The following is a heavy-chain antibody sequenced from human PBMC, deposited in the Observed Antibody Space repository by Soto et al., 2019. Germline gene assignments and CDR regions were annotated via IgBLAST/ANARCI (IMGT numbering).Heavy chain of an antibody. CDR1: GYTCNSYG. Sequence: QFQLVQSGGEVKKPWASVKVSCKASGYTCNSYGISWVRQAPGQGLEWMGWIRVKNGNTNYAQNFQGRFTMTTDTSTSTAYMELRSLRSDDTAVYYCARGPTVGAIWGQGTMVTVSS. J-gene: IGHJ3*02. CDR3: ARGPTVGAI. CDR2: IRVKNGNT. V-gene: IGHV1-18*01. D-gene: IGHD3-16*01.